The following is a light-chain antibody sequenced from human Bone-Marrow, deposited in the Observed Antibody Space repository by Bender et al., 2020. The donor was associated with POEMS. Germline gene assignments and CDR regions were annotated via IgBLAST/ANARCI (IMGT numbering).Light chain of an antibody. CDR1: SSDVGGYDY. J-gene: IGLJ3*02. CDR2: DVN. V-gene: IGLV2-14*03. CDR3: SSYTSATFEV. Sequence: QSALTQPASVSGSPGQSLTISCTGTSSDVGGYDYVSWYQHHPGKGPKLIIYDVNNRPSGVSNRFSGSKSGNTASLTISGLQSEDEADYYCSSYTSATFEVFGGGTKLTVL.